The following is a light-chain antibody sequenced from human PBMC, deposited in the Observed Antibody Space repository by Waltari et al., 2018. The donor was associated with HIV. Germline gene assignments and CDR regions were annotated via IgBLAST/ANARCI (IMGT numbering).Light chain of an antibody. CDR3: AAWDDSLSGVV. V-gene: IGLV1-47*01. Sequence: GQRVTISCSGNRSNIGSNYVDWYQQLPGTAPKLLIYRVNQRPSGVPDRSSGSKSGTSASLAISGLRSEDELDYYCAAWDDSLSGVVFGGGTKLTVL. CDR1: RSNIGSNY. CDR2: RVN. J-gene: IGLJ2*01.